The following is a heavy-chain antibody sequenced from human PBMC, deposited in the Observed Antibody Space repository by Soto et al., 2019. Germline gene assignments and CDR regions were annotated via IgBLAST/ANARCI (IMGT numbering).Heavy chain of an antibody. Sequence: EMQLLESGGGLVQPGGSLRLSCAASGFTFSTYVMSWIRQAPGKGLEWVSSITGNSDEIFYAYSVRGRFTISRDNSNSRVYMQMNSLSAEDTALYYCVKRGANWGAFEVWGQGTVVTVSS. CDR3: VKRGANWGAFEV. CDR1: GFTFSTYV. J-gene: IGHJ3*01. CDR2: ITGNSDEI. V-gene: IGHV3-23*01. D-gene: IGHD7-27*01.